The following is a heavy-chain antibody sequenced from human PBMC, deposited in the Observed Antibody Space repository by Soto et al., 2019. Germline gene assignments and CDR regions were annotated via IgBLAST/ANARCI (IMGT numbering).Heavy chain of an antibody. J-gene: IGHJ6*03. Sequence: QVQLQESGPGLVKPSQTLSLTCTVSGGSISSGGYYWSWLRQPPGKGLEWIGYIYYSGSTYYTPSLKSRVTMSVDTSENQFSLRLSSVTAADTAVYYCARKEIGYADYMDVWGKVTTVTVSS. CDR3: ARKEIGYADYMDV. D-gene: IGHD5-12*01. V-gene: IGHV4-31*03. CDR1: GGSISSGGYY. CDR2: IYYSGST.